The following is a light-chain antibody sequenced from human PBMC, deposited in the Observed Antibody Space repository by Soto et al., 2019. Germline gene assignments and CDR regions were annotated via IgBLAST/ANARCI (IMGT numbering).Light chain of an antibody. CDR3: QQSYTLPYT. V-gene: IGKV1-39*01. CDR1: QSISTY. Sequence: DIQMTQSPSSLPASVGDRVTLTCRASQSISTYLNWYQQKPGEAPKLLIYAASSLQSGVPSRLSGSGSGTDFTLTISSLQPEDFATYYCQQSYTLPYTFGQGTKLEIK. CDR2: AAS. J-gene: IGKJ2*01.